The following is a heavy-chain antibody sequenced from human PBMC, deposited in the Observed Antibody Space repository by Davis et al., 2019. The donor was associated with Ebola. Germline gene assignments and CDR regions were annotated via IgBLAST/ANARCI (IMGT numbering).Heavy chain of an antibody. D-gene: IGHD1-1*01. CDR2: INPNSGGT. CDR1: GYTLTELS. V-gene: IGHV1-2*06. CDR3: ARAQFPTTSDH. Sequence: ASVKVSCKVSGYTLTELSIHWVRQAPGQGLEWMGRINPNSGGTNYAQKFQGRVTMTRDTSISTAYMELSRLRSDDTAVYYCARAQFPTTSDHWGQGTLVTVSS. J-gene: IGHJ4*02.